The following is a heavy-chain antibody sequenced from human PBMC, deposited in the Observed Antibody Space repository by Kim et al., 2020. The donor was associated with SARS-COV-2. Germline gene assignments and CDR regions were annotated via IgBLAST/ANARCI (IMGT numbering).Heavy chain of an antibody. Sequence: SETLSLTCAVYGGSFSGYYWSWIHQPPGKGLEWIGEINHSGSTNYNPSLKSRVTISVDTSKNQFSLKLSSVTAADTAVYYCARGFPSSSFYYYYYYGMDVWGQGTTVTVSS. CDR1: GGSFSGYY. D-gene: IGHD6-13*01. CDR2: INHSGST. J-gene: IGHJ6*02. CDR3: ARGFPSSSFYYYYYYGMDV. V-gene: IGHV4-34*01.